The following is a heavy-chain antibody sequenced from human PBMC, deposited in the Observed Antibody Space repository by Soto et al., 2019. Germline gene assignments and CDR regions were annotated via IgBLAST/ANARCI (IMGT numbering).Heavy chain of an antibody. J-gene: IGHJ4*02. CDR2: IRSKAYGGTT. Sequence: GGSLRLSCTASGFTFGAYAMSWFRQAPGKGLEWVGFIRSKAYGGTTEYAASVKGRFTISRDDSKSIAYLQMNSLKTEDTALYYCTRGNLQWLPMISPYFDYWGQGTLVTVSS. CDR1: GFTFGAYA. CDR3: TRGNLQWLPMISPYFDY. D-gene: IGHD5-12*01. V-gene: IGHV3-49*03.